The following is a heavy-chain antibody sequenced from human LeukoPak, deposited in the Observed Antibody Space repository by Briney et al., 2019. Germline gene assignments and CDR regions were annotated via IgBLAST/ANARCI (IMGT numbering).Heavy chain of an antibody. V-gene: IGHV3-23*01. D-gene: IGHD6-13*01. J-gene: IGHJ4*02. Sequence: GGSLRLSCAASGFTFSRYAMTWVRQAPGKGLEWVSSITHSGSDTYYADSVKGRFTISRDNSKNSLYLQMNSLRAEDTAVYYCAKESRGCWYFDYGGQRTLVTVSS. CDR1: GFTFSRYA. CDR3: AKESRGCWYFDY. CDR2: ITHSGSDT.